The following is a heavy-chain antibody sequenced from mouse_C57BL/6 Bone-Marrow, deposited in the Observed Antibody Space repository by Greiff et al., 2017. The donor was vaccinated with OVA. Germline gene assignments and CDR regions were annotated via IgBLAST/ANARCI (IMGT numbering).Heavy chain of an antibody. CDR1: GFSLTSYG. CDR2: IWSGGST. CDR3: AREAYYSNYRVYYYAMDY. J-gene: IGHJ4*01. D-gene: IGHD2-5*01. V-gene: IGHV2-2*01. Sequence: VQLQQSGPGLVQPSQSLSITCTVSGFSLTSYGVHWVRQSPGKGLEWLGVIWSGGSTDYNAAFISRLSISKDNSKSQVFFKMNSLKADDTAIYYCAREAYYSNYRVYYYAMDYWGQGTSVTVSS.